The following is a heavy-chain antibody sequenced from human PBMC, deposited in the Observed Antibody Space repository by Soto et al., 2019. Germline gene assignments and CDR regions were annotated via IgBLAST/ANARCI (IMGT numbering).Heavy chain of an antibody. J-gene: IGHJ4*02. V-gene: IGHV1-18*01. CDR2: ISAYNGNT. D-gene: IGHD2-2*01. CDR3: ARDGDIVVVQAVSFDY. Sequence: GASVKVSCKASGYTFTSYGISWVRQAPGQGLEWMGWISAYNGNTNYAQKLQGRVTMTTDTTPSTTHKEPRSPRSYDTAVYYRARDGDIVVVQAVSFDYGGRETLVTVSS. CDR1: GYTFTSYG.